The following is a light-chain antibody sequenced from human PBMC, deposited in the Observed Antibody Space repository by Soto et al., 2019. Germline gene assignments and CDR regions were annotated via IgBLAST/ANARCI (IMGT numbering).Light chain of an antibody. J-gene: IGLJ1*01. CDR1: SSDVGSYNL. V-gene: IGLV2-23*01. CDR2: EGT. CDR3: CSYAGGSTYV. Sequence: QSAPTQPASVSGSPGQSITISCTGTSSDVGSYNLVSWYQHYPGKAPKFMIYEGTKRPSGVSSRFSGSKSGNTASLTISGLQAEDEAYYYCCSYAGGSTYVFGTGTKVTVL.